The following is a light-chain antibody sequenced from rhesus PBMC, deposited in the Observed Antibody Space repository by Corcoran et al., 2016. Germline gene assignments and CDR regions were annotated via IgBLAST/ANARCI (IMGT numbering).Light chain of an antibody. CDR3: LQYNSDPWT. CDR1: QGISTY. CDR2: KAS. Sequence: DIQMTQSPSSLSASVGDRVTITCRASQGISTYLNWYQQKPGKAPKRLIYKASSLESGVPSRFSGSGYGTDSTLTISSLQPEDFATYYCLQYNSDPWTFGQGTKVEIK. V-gene: IGKV1-43*02. J-gene: IGKJ1*01.